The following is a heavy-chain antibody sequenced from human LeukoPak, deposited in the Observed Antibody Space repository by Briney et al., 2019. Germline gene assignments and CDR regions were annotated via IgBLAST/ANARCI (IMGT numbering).Heavy chain of an antibody. CDR1: GFTFSSFG. D-gene: IGHD5-18*01. CDR2: ISSSSSTM. V-gene: IGHV3-48*02. CDR3: ARGLGYTSAYPFFDY. Sequence: GGSLRLSCAASGFTFSSFGMNWVRQVPGKGLEWVSCISSSSSTMYYADSVKGRFTTSRDNAENSLYLQVNSLRDEDTAVYYCARGLGYTSAYPFFDYWGQGTLVTASS. J-gene: IGHJ4*02.